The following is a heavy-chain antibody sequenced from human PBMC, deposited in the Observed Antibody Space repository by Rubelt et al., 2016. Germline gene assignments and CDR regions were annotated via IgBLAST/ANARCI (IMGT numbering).Heavy chain of an antibody. CDR3: TKGSLCGGDCHLTYYFHY. CDR1: GFTFSNYA. V-gene: IGHV3-23*01. D-gene: IGHD2-21*02. CDR2: ISGNSGRT. Sequence: EVQLLESGGGLVQPGGSLRLSCAASGFTFSNYAMSWVRQAPGKGLEWVSGISGNSGRTYYADAVKGRFTISRDNSKNTLYLQMNSLRADDTAVYFCTKGSLCGGDCHLTYYFHYWGQGALVTVSS. J-gene: IGHJ4*02.